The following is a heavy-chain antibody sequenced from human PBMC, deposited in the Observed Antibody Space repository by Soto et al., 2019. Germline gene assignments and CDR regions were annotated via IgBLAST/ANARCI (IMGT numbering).Heavy chain of an antibody. J-gene: IGHJ4*01. CDR2: IYYSGST. D-gene: IGHD2-21*01. Sequence: SETLSLTCSVSGGSISSSSYSWGWIRQPPGKGLEWIGTIYYSGSTHYNPSLEGRVAISADTPNNQFSLNLYSVTAADTAISYCARWTYCGGGCYGFDFWGQGTLVTVSS. CDR3: ARWTYCGGGCYGFDF. V-gene: IGHV4-39*07. CDR1: GGSISSSSYS.